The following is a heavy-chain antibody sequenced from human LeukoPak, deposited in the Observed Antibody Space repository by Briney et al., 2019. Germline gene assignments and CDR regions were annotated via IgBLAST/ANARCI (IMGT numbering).Heavy chain of an antibody. CDR1: GYSFTSYW. CDR3: ARSGDHYGSGSYHDY. CDR2: IYPGDSDP. D-gene: IGHD3-10*01. J-gene: IGHJ4*02. V-gene: IGHV5-51*01. Sequence: GESLKISCKGSGYSFTSYWIGWVRQMPGKGLEWMGIIYPGDSDPRYSPSFQGQVTISADKSISTAYLQWSSLKASDTAMYYCARSGDHYGSGSYHDYRGQGTLVTVSS.